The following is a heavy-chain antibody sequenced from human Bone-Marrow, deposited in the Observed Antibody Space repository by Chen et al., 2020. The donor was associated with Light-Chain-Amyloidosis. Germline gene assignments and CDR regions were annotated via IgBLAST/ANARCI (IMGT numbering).Heavy chain of an antibody. CDR3: ARLNNYYDSSGYYRVFDY. V-gene: IGHV4-34*01. D-gene: IGHD3-22*01. CDR1: GGSLRGYY. Sequence: QVQLQQWGAGLLKPSETLSLTCGVNGGSLRGYYWSWIRQPPGKGLEWIGYIYYSGSTYYNPSLKSRVTISVDTSKNQFSLKLSSVTAADTAVYYCARLNNYYDSSGYYRVFDYWGQGTLVTVSS. CDR2: IYYSGST. J-gene: IGHJ4*02.